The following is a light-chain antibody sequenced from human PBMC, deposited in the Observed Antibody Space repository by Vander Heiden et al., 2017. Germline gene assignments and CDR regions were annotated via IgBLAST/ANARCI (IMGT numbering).Light chain of an antibody. Sequence: DIQMTQSPSSLSASVGDRVTITCRESQSISSYLNWYQQKPGKAPKLLIYAASSLQSGVPSRFSGSGFGTDFTLTISRLQPEDFATYYCQHRDSTPITFGGGTKVEIK. J-gene: IGKJ4*01. CDR1: QSISSY. V-gene: IGKV1-39*01. CDR3: QHRDSTPIT. CDR2: AAS.